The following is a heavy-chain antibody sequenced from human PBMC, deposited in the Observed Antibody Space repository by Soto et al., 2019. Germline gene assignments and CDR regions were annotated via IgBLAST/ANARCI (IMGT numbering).Heavy chain of an antibody. CDR3: ERDEDPNYYHYGMDV. J-gene: IGHJ6*02. Sequence: GSIVLPGAASGFIFSDFWMHWVRQFQGEGLVWVSRINHEGSNTNYADFVRVRFTISRDNSKNMLYLQMNSLRAEDAAVYYCERDEDPNYYHYGMDVWGQGTTVTVSS. V-gene: IGHV3-74*01. D-gene: IGHD3-16*01. CDR1: GFIFSDFW. CDR2: INHEGSNT.